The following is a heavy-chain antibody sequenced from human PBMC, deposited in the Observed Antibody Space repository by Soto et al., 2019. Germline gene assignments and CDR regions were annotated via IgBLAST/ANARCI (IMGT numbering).Heavy chain of an antibody. CDR3: ARDKVPAAMGVRGSNWFDP. D-gene: IGHD2-2*01. J-gene: IGHJ5*02. CDR1: GGSISSGGYY. Sequence: QVQLQESGPGLVKPSQTLSLTCTVSGGSISSGGYYWSWIRQHPGKGLEWIGYIYYSGSTYYNPSLKSRVTISVDTSKNQFSLKLSSVTAADTAVYYCARDKVPAAMGVRGSNWFDPWGQGTLVTVSS. CDR2: IYYSGST. V-gene: IGHV4-31*03.